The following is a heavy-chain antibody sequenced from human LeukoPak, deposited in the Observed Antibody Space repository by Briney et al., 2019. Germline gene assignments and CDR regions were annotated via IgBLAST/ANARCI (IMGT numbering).Heavy chain of an antibody. CDR1: GFTFSSYW. D-gene: IGHD3-22*01. V-gene: IGHV3-7*01. CDR3: AREPSGYYRYYFDY. CDR2: IKQDGSEK. J-gene: IGHJ4*02. Sequence: GGSLRLSCAASGFTFSSYWMSWVRQAPGKGLEWVANIKQDGSEKYYVDSVKGRFTISRDNAKNSLYLQMNSLRAEDTAVYYCAREPSGYYRYYFDYWGQGTLVTVSS.